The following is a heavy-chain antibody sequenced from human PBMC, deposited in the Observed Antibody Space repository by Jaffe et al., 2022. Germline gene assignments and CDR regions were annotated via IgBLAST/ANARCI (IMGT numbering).Heavy chain of an antibody. CDR3: ARGLGYCSGGSCYSGPHDAFDI. Sequence: EVQLLESGGGLVQPGGSLRLSCAASGFTFNNYAMSWVRQAPGKGLEWVSSITGSGGSTDYTDSVKGRFTISRDNSKNTVYLQMNSLRAEDTAIYFCARGLGYCSGGSCYSGPHDAFDIWGQGTMVTVSS. J-gene: IGHJ3*02. CDR1: GFTFNNYA. D-gene: IGHD2-15*01. CDR2: ITGSGGST. V-gene: IGHV3-23*01.